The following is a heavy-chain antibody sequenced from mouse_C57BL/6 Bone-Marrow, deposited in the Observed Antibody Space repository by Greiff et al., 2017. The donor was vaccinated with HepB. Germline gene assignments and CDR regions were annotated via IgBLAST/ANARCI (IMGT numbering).Heavy chain of an antibody. CDR3: AREGSPYYFDY. Sequence: QVQLKESGAELVRPGTSVKMSCKASGYTFTNYWIGWAKQRPGHGLEWIGDIYPGGGYTNYNEKFKGKATLTADKSSSTASMQFSSLTSEDSAIYYCAREGSPYYFDYWGQGTTLTVSS. CDR1: GYTFTNYW. V-gene: IGHV1-63*01. J-gene: IGHJ2*01. CDR2: IYPGGGYT.